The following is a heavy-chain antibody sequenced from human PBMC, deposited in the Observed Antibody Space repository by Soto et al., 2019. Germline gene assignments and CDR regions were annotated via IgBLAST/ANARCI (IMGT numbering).Heavy chain of an antibody. CDR3: ARVGSTIFHFDY. CDR2: FDPEDGET. Sequence: ASVKVSCKVSGYTLTELSMHWVRQAPGKGLEWMGGFDPEDGETIYAQKFQGWVTMTRDTSISTAYMELSRLRSDDTAVYYCARVGSTIFHFDYWGQGTLVTVSS. J-gene: IGHJ4*02. CDR1: GYTLTELS. D-gene: IGHD3-3*01. V-gene: IGHV1-24*01.